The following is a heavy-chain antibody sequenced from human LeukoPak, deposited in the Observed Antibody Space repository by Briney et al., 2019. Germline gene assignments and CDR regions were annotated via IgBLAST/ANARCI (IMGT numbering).Heavy chain of an antibody. CDR3: ARRIAVAGAFDY. J-gene: IGHJ4*02. Sequence: PSETLFLTCTVSGGSISSYYWSWIRQPPGKGLEWIGYIYYSGSTNYNPSLKSRVTISVDTYKNQFSLKLSPVTAADTAVYYCARRIAVAGAFDYWGQGTLVTVSS. D-gene: IGHD6-19*01. V-gene: IGHV4-59*12. CDR2: IYYSGST. CDR1: GGSISSYY.